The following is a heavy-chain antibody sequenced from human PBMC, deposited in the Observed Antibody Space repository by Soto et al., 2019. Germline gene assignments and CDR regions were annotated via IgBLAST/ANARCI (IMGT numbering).Heavy chain of an antibody. CDR2: ISSSSGTI. CDR1: GFTFSTYN. J-gene: IGHJ4*02. CDR3: TRDALRFYY. D-gene: IGHD3-3*01. Sequence: GGSLRLSCAASGFTFSTYNMNWVRQAPGKGLEWVSYISSSSGTIYYADSVKGRFTISRDNAKNSLFLQMNSLRAEDTAVYYCTRDALRFYYWGQGTLVTGSS. V-gene: IGHV3-48*01.